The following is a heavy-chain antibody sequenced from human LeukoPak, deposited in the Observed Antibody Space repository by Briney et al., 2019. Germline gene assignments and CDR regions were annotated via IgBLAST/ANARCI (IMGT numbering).Heavy chain of an antibody. J-gene: IGHJ3*02. V-gene: IGHV1-69-2*01. CDR1: GYTFTDYY. CDR2: VDPEDGET. Sequence: GASVKVSCKASGYTFTDYYMHWVQQATGKGLEWMGRVDPEDGETIYAEKFQGRVTITADTSTDTAYMELSSLRSEDTAVYYCATAYCSSTSCYVQGSGAAGAFDIWGQGTMVTVSS. D-gene: IGHD2-2*01. CDR3: ATAYCSSTSCYVQGSGAAGAFDI.